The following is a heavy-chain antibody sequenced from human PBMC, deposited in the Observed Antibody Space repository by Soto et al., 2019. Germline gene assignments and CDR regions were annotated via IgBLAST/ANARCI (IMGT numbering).Heavy chain of an antibody. J-gene: IGHJ6*02. CDR3: ARSSFPGPYYYYGIDV. CDR2: INPNSGGT. V-gene: IGHV1-2*04. CDR1: GYTFTGYY. Sequence: QVQLVQSGAEVKKPGASVKVSCKASGYTFTGYYMHWVRQAPGQGLEWMGWINPNSGGTNYAQKLQGWVTVTRDTSISTAYMELSRLRSDDTAVYYCARSSFPGPYYYYGIDVWGQGTTVTVSS.